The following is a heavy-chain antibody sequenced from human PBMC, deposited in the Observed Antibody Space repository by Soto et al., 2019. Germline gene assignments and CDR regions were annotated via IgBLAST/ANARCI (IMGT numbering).Heavy chain of an antibody. J-gene: IGHJ4*02. CDR1: GYRFTNYW. CDR2: IYPGDSDT. V-gene: IGHV5-51*01. Sequence: GDSLKISCKGSGYRFTNYWIGWVRQMPGKGLEWMGIIYPGDSDTRYSPSFQGQVTISADKSINTAYLQWSSLKASDTAMSYCARDYWSGTTCYSFDYWCQGTQVTLCS. D-gene: IGHD2-2*01. CDR3: ARDYWSGTTCYSFDY.